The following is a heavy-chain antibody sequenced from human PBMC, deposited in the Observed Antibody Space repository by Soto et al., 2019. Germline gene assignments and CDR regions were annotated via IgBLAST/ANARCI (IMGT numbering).Heavy chain of an antibody. J-gene: IGHJ6*02. D-gene: IGHD6-13*01. Sequence: SETLSLTCTVSGGSISSYYGSWIRQPPGKGLEWIGYIYYSGSTNYNPSLKSRVTISVDTSKNQFSLKLSSVTAADTAVYYCARVYSSSWYVDAYYYYGMDVWGQGTTVTVSS. CDR3: ARVYSSSWYVDAYYYYGMDV. CDR2: IYYSGST. V-gene: IGHV4-59*01. CDR1: GGSISSYY.